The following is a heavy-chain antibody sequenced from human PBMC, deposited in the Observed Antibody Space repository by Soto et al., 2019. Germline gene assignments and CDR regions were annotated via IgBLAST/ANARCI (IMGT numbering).Heavy chain of an antibody. Sequence: SGPTLVNPTQTLTLTCTFSGFSLSTSGMCVSWIRQPPGKALEWLARIDWDDDKYYSTSLKTRLTISKDTSKNQVVLTMTNMDPVDTATYYCARTHSTRLRYFGWWFDYWGQGTLITVSS. CDR1: GFSLSTSGMC. D-gene: IGHD3-9*01. CDR2: IDWDDDK. CDR3: ARTHSTRLRYFGWWFDY. J-gene: IGHJ4*02. V-gene: IGHV2-70*11.